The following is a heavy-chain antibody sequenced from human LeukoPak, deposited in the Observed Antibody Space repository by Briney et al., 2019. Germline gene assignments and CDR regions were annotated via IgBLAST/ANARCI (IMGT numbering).Heavy chain of an antibody. Sequence: GGSLRLSCAASGFSFSTYAMSWVRQAPGKGLEWVGRIKRKTDGGITDYAAPVKDRFTISRDDSRNTLYLQMNSLKTEDTAVYYCTWGSYRDQVDYWGQGALVTVSS. V-gene: IGHV3-15*01. CDR1: GFSFSTYA. J-gene: IGHJ4*02. CDR3: TWGSYRDQVDY. CDR2: IKRKTDGGIT. D-gene: IGHD3-16*02.